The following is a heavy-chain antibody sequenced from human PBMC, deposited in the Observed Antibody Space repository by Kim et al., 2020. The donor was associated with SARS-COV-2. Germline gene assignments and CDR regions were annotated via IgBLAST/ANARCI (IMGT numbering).Heavy chain of an antibody. J-gene: IGHJ6*02. V-gene: IGHV1-69*08. D-gene: IGHD2-21*01. CDR2: VIPVLGTA. CDR1: GDIFSKYT. CDR3: ATEYGIKLWTYGMDV. Sequence: SVKVSCKASGDIFSKYTISWVRQAPGQGLEWMGRVIPVLGTAIYAQKFRGRLTITADKSTTTVYLELRSLRSDDTAVYYCATEYGIKLWTYGMDVWGQGTTVTVSS.